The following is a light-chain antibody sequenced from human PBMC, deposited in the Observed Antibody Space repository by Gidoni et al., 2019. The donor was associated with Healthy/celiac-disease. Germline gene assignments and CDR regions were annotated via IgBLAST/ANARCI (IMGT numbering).Light chain of an antibody. V-gene: IGKV2-28*01. CDR2: LGS. CDR1: QTLLHSNGYND. J-gene: IGKJ2*01. CDR3: MQALQTSYT. Sequence: IVLTPSPLSLPVTPGEPASISCRSTQTLLHSNGYNDLDWYLQKPGQSPQLLIYLGSNRASGVPDRFRGSGSGTDFTLKISRVEAEDVGVYYCMQALQTSYTFGQGTKLEIK.